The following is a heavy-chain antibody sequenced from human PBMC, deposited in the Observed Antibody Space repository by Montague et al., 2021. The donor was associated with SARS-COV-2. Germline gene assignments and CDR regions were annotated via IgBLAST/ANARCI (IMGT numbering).Heavy chain of an antibody. CDR1: DGPISSYY. V-gene: IGHV4-4*07. J-gene: IGHJ4*02. CDR2: IYLCATEIT. Sequence: SETLSLTCTVSDGPISSYYWSWMRRPAGKGLERIWRIYLCATEITNYNPFLSSRVTMSIDTSKKQFSLHLTSVTAADTAVYYCAREVVTFDSWSNSFRADYFDLWGQGTLVTVSS. D-gene: IGHD3-3*01. CDR3: AREVVTFDSWSNSFRADYFDL.